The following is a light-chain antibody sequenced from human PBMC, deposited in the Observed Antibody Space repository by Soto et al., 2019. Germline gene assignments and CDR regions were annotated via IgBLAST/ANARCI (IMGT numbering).Light chain of an antibody. CDR1: NIGRKS. Sequence: ELTQPPSVSVAPGQTARISCGGNNIGRKSVHWYQQKPGRAPVVVVYDDSDRPSGIPERFSGANSGDTATLTISRVEAADEADYYCHVWDSSSGHYIFGTRTKVTVL. V-gene: IGLV3-21*02. CDR2: DDS. J-gene: IGLJ1*01. CDR3: HVWDSSSGHYI.